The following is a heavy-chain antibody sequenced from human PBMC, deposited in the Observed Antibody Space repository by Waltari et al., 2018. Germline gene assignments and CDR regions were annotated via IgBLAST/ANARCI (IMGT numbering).Heavy chain of an antibody. CDR3: ARHSLLIAVAGPFDY. J-gene: IGHJ4*02. D-gene: IGHD6-19*01. CDR1: GGPISSSSYY. V-gene: IGHV4-39*01. Sequence: QLQLQESGPGLVKPSETLSLTCTVSGGPISSSSYYWGWIRQPPGKGLDWIGSIYYSGSTYYNPSLKSRVTISVDTSKNQFSLKLSSVTAADTAVYYCARHSLLIAVAGPFDYWGQGTLVTVSS. CDR2: IYYSGST.